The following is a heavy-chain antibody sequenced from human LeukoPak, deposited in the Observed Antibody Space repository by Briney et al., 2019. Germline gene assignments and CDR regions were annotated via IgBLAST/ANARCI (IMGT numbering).Heavy chain of an antibody. CDR2: IYYSGST. CDR1: GDSIASTIYY. J-gene: IGHJ5*02. D-gene: IGHD6-13*01. V-gene: IGHV4-39*07. Sequence: SETLSLTCSVSGDSIASTIYYWGWIRQPPGKGLEWIGNIYYSGSTYYTPSLKSRVIISIDTSKNQFSLKVAAVTAADTAVYFCARGLIAAASAGWFDPWGQGTLVTVSS. CDR3: ARGLIAAASAGWFDP.